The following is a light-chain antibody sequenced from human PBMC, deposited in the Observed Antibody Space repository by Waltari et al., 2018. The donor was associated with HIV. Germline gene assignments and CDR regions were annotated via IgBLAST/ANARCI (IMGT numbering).Light chain of an antibody. CDR2: EVS. Sequence: QSALTQPASVSGSPRQSITISCTGTSSDVGGYNYVSWYQQHPGKAPKLMIYEVSNRPSGLSDRFSGSKSGNTASLTISGLQAEDEADYYCSSYTSSSTPYVFGTGTKVTVL. CDR3: SSYTSSSTPYV. V-gene: IGLV2-14*01. CDR1: SSDVGGYNY. J-gene: IGLJ1*01.